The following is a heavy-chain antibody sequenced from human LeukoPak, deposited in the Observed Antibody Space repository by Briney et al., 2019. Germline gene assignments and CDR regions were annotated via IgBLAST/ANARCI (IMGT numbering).Heavy chain of an antibody. CDR3: ARGGGLDV. D-gene: IGHD3-16*01. Sequence: PXXSLRLSCAASGFTFDDYAMHWVRQAPGKGLEWVSGISWNSGSIGYADSVKGRFTISRDNAKNSLYLQITNLRAEDTAVYFCARGGGLDVWGQGATVTVSS. CDR2: ISWNSGSI. V-gene: IGHV3-9*01. CDR1: GFTFDDYA. J-gene: IGHJ6*02.